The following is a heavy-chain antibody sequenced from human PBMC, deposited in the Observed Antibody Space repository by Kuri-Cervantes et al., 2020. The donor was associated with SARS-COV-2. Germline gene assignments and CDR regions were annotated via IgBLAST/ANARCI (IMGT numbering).Heavy chain of an antibody. J-gene: IGHJ4*02. V-gene: IGHV3-74*01. CDR1: GFSFSSYW. CDR2: INSVGSST. CDR3: VRDGDHWNFDY. Sequence: GESLKISCAASGFSFSSYWMYWVRQAPGKGLVWVSRINSVGSSTSYADSVKGRFTISRDNGKNTLYLQMNSLRAEDTAVYYCVRDGDHWNFDYWGQGTLVTVSS. D-gene: IGHD1-1*01.